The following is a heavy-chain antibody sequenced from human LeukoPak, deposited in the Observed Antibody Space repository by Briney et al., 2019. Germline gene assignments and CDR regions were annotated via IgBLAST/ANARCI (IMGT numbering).Heavy chain of an antibody. CDR1: GYSISIGYY. V-gene: IGHV4-38-2*02. Sequence: SETLSLTCTVSGYSISIGYYWGWIRQPPGKGLEWIGSIYHSGGTYYNPSLKSRVTISVDTSKNQFSLKLSSVTAADTAVDYCARDTNWNDGGDYFDDWGQGTLVTVSS. CDR3: ARDTNWNDGGDYFDD. J-gene: IGHJ4*02. D-gene: IGHD1-1*01. CDR2: IYHSGGT.